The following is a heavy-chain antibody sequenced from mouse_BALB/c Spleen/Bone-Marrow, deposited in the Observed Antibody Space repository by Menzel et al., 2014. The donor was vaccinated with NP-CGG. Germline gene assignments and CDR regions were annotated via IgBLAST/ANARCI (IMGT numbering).Heavy chain of an antibody. CDR2: IYPSTGYT. J-gene: IGHJ3*01. Sequence: VKLQESGAELAKPGASVKMSCKASGHTFTSYWMHWVKQRPGQGLEWIGYIYPSTGYTEHNQKFKDKAIMTADKSSSTAYMRLSSLTSEDSAVYYYARDDYAYWGQGTLVTVSA. CDR3: ARDDYAY. CDR1: GHTFTSYW. V-gene: IGHV1-7*01. D-gene: IGHD2-4*01.